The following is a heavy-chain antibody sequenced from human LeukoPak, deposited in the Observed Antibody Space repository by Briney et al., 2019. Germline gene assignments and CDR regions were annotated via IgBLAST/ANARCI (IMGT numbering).Heavy chain of an antibody. CDR1: GGSISSYY. CDR3: ARYTSSWYAFDP. Sequence: SETLSLTCTVSGGSISSYYWSWVRQPPGKGLEWMGYIYYSGSTNYNPSLKSRVTISVDTSKNQFSLKLSSVTAADTAVYYCARYTSSWYAFDPWGQGTLVTVSS. V-gene: IGHV4-59*01. D-gene: IGHD6-13*01. CDR2: IYYSGST. J-gene: IGHJ5*02.